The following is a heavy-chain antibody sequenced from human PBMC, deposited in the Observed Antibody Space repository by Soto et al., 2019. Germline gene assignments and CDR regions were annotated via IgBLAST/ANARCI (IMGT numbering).Heavy chain of an antibody. J-gene: IGHJ4*02. CDR1: GFTFSSYG. V-gene: IGHV3-33*01. D-gene: IGHD4-17*01. CDR2: IWYDGSNK. CDR3: ARDRAAGDSYYFDY. Sequence: QVQLVESGGGVVQPGRSLRLSCAASGFTFSSYGMHWVRQAPGKGLEWVAVIWYDGSNKYYADSVKGRFTISRDNSKNTLYLQMNSLRAEDTAVYYCARDRAAGDSYYFDYWGQGTLSPSPQ.